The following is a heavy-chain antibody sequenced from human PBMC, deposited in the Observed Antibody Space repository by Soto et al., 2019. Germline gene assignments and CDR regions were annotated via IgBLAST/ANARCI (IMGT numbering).Heavy chain of an antibody. CDR1: GFTFSSYG. D-gene: IGHD2-15*01. CDR3: ARAICSGGSCQMGYYYYYGMDV. CDR2: IWYDGSNK. Sequence: QVQLVESGGGVVQPGRSLRLSCAASGFTFSSYGMHWVRQAPGKGLEWVAVIWYDGSNKYYADSVKGRFTIYRDNSKNTLYLQMNSLGAEDTAVYYCARAICSGGSCQMGYYYYYGMDVWGQGTTVTVSS. V-gene: IGHV3-33*01. J-gene: IGHJ6*02.